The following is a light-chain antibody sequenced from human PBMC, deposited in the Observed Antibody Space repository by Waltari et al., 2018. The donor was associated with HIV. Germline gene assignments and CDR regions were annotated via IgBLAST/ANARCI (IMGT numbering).Light chain of an antibody. V-gene: IGKV3-15*01. CDR3: QHYNNWPPWT. CDR1: QSVNSN. CDR2: GAS. Sequence: EIVMTQSPATLSVSPGERATLSCRASQSVNSNLAWYQQKPGQAPRLLIYGASTRATSIPARFSGSGSGTEFTLTISSLQSEDFAIYYCQHYNNWPPWTFGQGTRVEIK. J-gene: IGKJ1*01.